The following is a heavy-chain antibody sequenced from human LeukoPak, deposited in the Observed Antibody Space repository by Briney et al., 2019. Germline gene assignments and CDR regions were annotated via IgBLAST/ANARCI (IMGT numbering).Heavy chain of an antibody. D-gene: IGHD4-17*01. V-gene: IGHV3-15*01. CDR2: IKTKTDGGTT. J-gene: IGHJ4*02. CDR1: GFSLSKVW. CDR3: TTVDYGDLTPAASSDY. Sequence: GGSLRLSCTASGFSLSKVWMSWVRQAPGKGLEWVGHIKTKTDGGTTEYAAPVRGRFTISRDDSGDTLYLQMNSLKIEDTAVYYCTTVDYGDLTPAASSDYWGQGTLVTVSS.